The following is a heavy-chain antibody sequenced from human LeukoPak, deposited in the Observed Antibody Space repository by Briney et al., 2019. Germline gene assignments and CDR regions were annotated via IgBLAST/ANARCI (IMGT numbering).Heavy chain of an antibody. D-gene: IGHD5-18*01. J-gene: IGHJ4*02. V-gene: IGHV4-31*03. CDR3: ARGGNRVTQYYFDY. CDR2: IYYSGST. CDR1: GGSISSGGDY. Sequence: SSQTLSLTCTVSGGSISSGGDYWSWIRQHPGKGLEWIGYIYYSGSTYYNPSLKSRVTISIDTSKNQFSLKLSSVTAADTAVYFCARGGNRVTQYYFDYWGQGTLVTVSS.